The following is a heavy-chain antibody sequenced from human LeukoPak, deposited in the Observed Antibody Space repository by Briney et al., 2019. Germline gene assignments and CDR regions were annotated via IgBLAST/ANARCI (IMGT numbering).Heavy chain of an antibody. Sequence: GGSLRLSCAASGFTFSSYEMNWVRQAPGKGLEWVSYISSSGSTIYYANSVKGRFTISRDNTKNSLYLQMNSLRAEDTAVYYCARAGYSYGVDFWGHGTLVSVSS. CDR2: ISSSGSTI. J-gene: IGHJ4*01. CDR1: GFTFSSYE. V-gene: IGHV3-48*03. CDR3: ARAGYSYGVDF. D-gene: IGHD5-18*01.